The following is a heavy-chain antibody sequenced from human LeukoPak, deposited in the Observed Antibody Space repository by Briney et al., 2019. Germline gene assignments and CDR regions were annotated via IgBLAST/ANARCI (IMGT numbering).Heavy chain of an antibody. CDR3: AREYGSGTGDY. Sequence: GGSLRLSCAASGFTFSSNYMSWVRQAPGKGLEWVSVIYSGGSTYYADSVKGRFPISRDNSKNTLYLQMNSLRAEDTAVYYCAREYGSGTGDYWGQGTLVTVSS. V-gene: IGHV3-53*01. CDR2: IYSGGST. CDR1: GFTFSSNY. J-gene: IGHJ4*02. D-gene: IGHD3-10*01.